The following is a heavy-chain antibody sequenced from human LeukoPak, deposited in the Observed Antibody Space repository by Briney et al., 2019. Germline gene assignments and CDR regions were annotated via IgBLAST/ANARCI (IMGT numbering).Heavy chain of an antibody. Sequence: GGSLRLSCAASGFTFSSYAMSWVRQAPGKGLEWASAISGSGGSTYYADSVKGRFTISRDNSKNTLYLQMNSLRAEDTAVYYCAKTQWLVMYYFDYWGQGTLVTVSS. CDR3: AKTQWLVMYYFDY. D-gene: IGHD6-19*01. V-gene: IGHV3-23*01. J-gene: IGHJ4*02. CDR2: ISGSGGST. CDR1: GFTFSSYA.